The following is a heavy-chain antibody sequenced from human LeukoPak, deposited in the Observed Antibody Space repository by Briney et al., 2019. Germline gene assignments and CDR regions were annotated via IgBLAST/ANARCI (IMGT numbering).Heavy chain of an antibody. V-gene: IGHV1-2*02. D-gene: IGHD6-19*01. CDR3: ARVIPYSSGWYRYYYYGMDV. Sequence: GASVKVSCKASGYTFTGYYMHWVRQAPGQGVEWMGWINPNSGGTNYAQKFQGRVTMTRDTSISTAYMELSRLRSDDTAVYYCARVIPYSSGWYRYYYYGMDVWGQGTTVTVSS. J-gene: IGHJ6*02. CDR1: GYTFTGYY. CDR2: INPNSGGT.